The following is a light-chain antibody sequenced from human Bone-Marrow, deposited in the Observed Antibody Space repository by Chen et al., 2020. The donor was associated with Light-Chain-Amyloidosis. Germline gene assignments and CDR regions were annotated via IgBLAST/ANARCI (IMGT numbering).Light chain of an antibody. Sequence: QSALTQPASVSGSPGQSTTISCTGTSSDVGGYNHVSWYQQHPDKAPKLMIYEVTNRPSWVPDRFSGSKSDNTASLTISGLQTEDEADYFCSSYTITNTLVFGSGTRVTVL. CDR2: EVT. V-gene: IGLV2-14*01. CDR1: SSDVGGYNH. J-gene: IGLJ1*01. CDR3: SSYTITNTLV.